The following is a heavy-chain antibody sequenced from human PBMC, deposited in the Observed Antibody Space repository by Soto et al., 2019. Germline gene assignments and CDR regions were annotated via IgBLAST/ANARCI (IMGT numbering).Heavy chain of an antibody. CDR2: ISGSGGST. V-gene: IGHV3-23*01. CDR1: GFTFSSYA. J-gene: IGHJ4*02. Sequence: GSLRLSCAASGFTFSSYAMSWVRQAPGKGLEWVSAISGSGGSTYYPDSVKGRFTISRDNSKNTLYLQMNSLRAEDTAVYYCAKDQEDSGYYFDYWGQGTLVTVSS. D-gene: IGHD1-1*01. CDR3: AKDQEDSGYYFDY.